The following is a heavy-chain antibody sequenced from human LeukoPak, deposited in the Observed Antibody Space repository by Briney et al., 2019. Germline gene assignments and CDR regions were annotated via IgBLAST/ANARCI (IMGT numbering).Heavy chain of an antibody. V-gene: IGHV1-69*13. D-gene: IGHD3-10*01. CDR1: GGTFSSYA. Sequence: GASVKVSCKASGGTFSSYAISWVRQAPGQGLEWMGGIIPIFGTANYAQKFRGRVTITADESTSTAYMELSSLRSEDTAVYYCARAGDPIGMVRGVIWYFDYWGQGTLVTVSS. CDR3: ARAGDPIGMVRGVIWYFDY. J-gene: IGHJ4*02. CDR2: IIPIFGTA.